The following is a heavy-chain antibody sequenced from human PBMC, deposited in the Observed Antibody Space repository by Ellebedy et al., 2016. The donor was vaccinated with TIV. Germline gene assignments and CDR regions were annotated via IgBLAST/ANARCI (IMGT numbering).Heavy chain of an antibody. D-gene: IGHD2-2*01. CDR3: ARAFDIVVDNWFDP. Sequence: AASVKVSCKASGGTFSSYAISWVRQAPGQGLEWMGRIIPILGIANYAQKFQGWVTMTRDTSISTAYMELSRLRSDDTAVYYCARAFDIVVDNWFDPWGQGTLVTVSS. CDR1: GGTFSSYA. J-gene: IGHJ5*02. CDR2: IIPILGIA. V-gene: IGHV1-69*04.